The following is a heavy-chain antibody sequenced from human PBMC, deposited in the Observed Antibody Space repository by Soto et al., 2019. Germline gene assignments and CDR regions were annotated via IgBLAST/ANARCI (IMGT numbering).Heavy chain of an antibody. V-gene: IGHV1-69*13. D-gene: IGHD6-6*01. CDR1: GGTFSSYA. Sequence: ASVKVSCKASGGTFSSYAISWLRQAPGQGLEWMGGIIPIFGTANYAQKFQGRVTITADESTSTAYMELSSLRSEDTAVYYCGVAARYYYYGMDVWGQGTTVTVSS. CDR3: GVAARYYYYGMDV. J-gene: IGHJ6*02. CDR2: IIPIFGTA.